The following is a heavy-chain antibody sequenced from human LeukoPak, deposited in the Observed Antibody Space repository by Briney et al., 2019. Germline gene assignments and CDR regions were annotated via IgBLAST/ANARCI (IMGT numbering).Heavy chain of an antibody. J-gene: IGHJ4*02. CDR2: IKQDGSAK. Sequence: GGSLRLSCVASGFTFTNYWMSWVRQAPGKGLEWVANIKQDGSAKYYVDSVKGRFTISRDNAKNSLYLQMNSLRAEDTAVYYCARGYCSGGSCYDYWGRGTLVTVSS. D-gene: IGHD2-15*01. CDR3: ARGYCSGGSCYDY. CDR1: GFTFTNYW. V-gene: IGHV3-7*01.